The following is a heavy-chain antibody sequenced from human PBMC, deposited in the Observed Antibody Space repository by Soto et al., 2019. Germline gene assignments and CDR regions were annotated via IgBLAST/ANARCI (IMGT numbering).Heavy chain of an antibody. CDR1: GGSISSGGYS. CDR3: ARALLQLGELLSDNWFDP. D-gene: IGHD3-10*01. Sequence: SETLSLTCAVSGGSISSGGYSWSWIRQPPGKGLEWIGYIYHSGSTYYNPSLKSRVTISVDRSKNQFSLKLSSVTAADTAVYYCARALLQLGELLSDNWFDPWGQGTLVTVSS. CDR2: IYHSGST. V-gene: IGHV4-30-2*01. J-gene: IGHJ5*02.